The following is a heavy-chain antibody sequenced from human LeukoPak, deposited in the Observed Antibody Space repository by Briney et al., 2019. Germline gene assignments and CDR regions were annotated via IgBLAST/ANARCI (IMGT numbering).Heavy chain of an antibody. D-gene: IGHD2-2*02. J-gene: IGHJ4*02. V-gene: IGHV4-39*01. CDR2: VYYSGTT. Sequence: NPSETLSLTCTVSGGSVSSSSYYWGWIRQPPGKGLEWIGSVYYSGTTYYNPSLNSRVTISVDTSKNQFSLKLSSVTAADTAVYFCARHTTYCSSTSCYTLHFDYWGQGTLVTVSS. CDR3: ARHTTYCSSTSCYTLHFDY. CDR1: GGSVSSSSYY.